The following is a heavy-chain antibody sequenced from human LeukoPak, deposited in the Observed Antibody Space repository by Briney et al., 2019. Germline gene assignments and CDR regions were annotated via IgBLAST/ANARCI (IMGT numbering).Heavy chain of an antibody. CDR1: GYTFTSYD. D-gene: IGHD6-13*01. J-gene: IGHJ6*03. CDR3: ARAAAGRLYYYYYMDV. V-gene: IGHV1-8*01. CDR2: MNPNSGNT. Sequence: ASVKVSCKASGYTFTSYDINWVRQATGQGLEWMGWMNPNSGNTGYAQKFQGRVTVTRNTSISTAYMELSSLRSEDTAMYYCARAAAGRLYYYYYMDVWGKGTTVTVSS.